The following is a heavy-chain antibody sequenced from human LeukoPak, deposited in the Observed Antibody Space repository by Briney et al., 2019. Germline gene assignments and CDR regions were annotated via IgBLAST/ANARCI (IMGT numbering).Heavy chain of an antibody. CDR2: INPNSGGT. V-gene: IGHV1-2*04. CDR1: GYTFTGYY. D-gene: IGHD6-6*01. J-gene: IGHJ6*02. Sequence: ASVKVSCKASGYTFTGYYMHWVRQAPGQGLEWMGWINPNSGGTNYAQKFQGWVTMTRDTSISTAYMELSRLRSDDTAVYYCARHFEYSSSSANYYYGMDVWGQGTTVTVSS. CDR3: ARHFEYSSSSANYYYGMDV.